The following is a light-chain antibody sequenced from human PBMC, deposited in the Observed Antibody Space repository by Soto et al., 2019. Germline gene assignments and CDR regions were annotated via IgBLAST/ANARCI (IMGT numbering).Light chain of an antibody. CDR2: EVS. V-gene: IGLV2-14*01. CDR3: SSYTSSATYV. J-gene: IGLJ1*01. CDR1: SSDVGGYNY. Sequence: QLVLTQPASVSGSPGQSITISCTGTSSDVGGYNYVSWYQQHPGKAPKLMIYEVSNRPSGVSNRFSGSKSGNTASLTISGLQAEDEADYYCSSYTSSATYVFGTGTKVTVL.